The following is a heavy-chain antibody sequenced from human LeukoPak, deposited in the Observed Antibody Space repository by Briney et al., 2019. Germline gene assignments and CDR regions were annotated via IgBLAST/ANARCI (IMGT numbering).Heavy chain of an antibody. CDR2: ISAYNGNT. CDR3: ARIGAMVRGVIIGDNWFDP. J-gene: IGHJ5*02. D-gene: IGHD3-10*01. V-gene: IGHV1-18*01. CDR1: GYTFTSYG. Sequence: GASVKVSCKASGYTFTSYGISWVRQAPGQGLEWMGWISAYNGNTNYAQKLQGRVTMTTDTSTSTAYMELRSLRSDDTAVYYCARIGAMVRGVIIGDNWFDPWGRGTLVTVSS.